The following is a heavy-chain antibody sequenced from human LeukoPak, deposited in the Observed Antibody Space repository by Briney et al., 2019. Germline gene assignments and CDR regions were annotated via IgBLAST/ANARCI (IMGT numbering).Heavy chain of an antibody. D-gene: IGHD3-22*01. CDR3: AKGLNLRYYDSSGYYHAHDAFDI. J-gene: IGHJ3*02. Sequence: QTGGSLRLSCAASGFTFSSYAMSWVRQAPGKGLEWVSAISGSGGSTYYADSVKGRFTISRDNSKNTLYLQMNSLRAEDTAVYYCAKGLNLRYYDSSGYYHAHDAFDIWGQGTMVTVSS. CDR1: GFTFSSYA. V-gene: IGHV3-23*01. CDR2: ISGSGGST.